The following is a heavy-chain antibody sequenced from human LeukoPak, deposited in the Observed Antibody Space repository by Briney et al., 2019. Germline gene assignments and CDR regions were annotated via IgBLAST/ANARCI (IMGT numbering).Heavy chain of an antibody. CDR2: ISPYLGNT. Sequence: ASVKVSCKASGYNFVQYGFSWVRQAPGQGLEWMAWISPYLGNTVFAERFQDRITVTTDTSTTTAYLELRSLKSGDTAVYFCARDDVDNALDYWGQGTLVTASS. D-gene: IGHD1-1*01. V-gene: IGHV1-18*04. J-gene: IGHJ4*02. CDR1: GYNFVQYG. CDR3: ARDDVDNALDY.